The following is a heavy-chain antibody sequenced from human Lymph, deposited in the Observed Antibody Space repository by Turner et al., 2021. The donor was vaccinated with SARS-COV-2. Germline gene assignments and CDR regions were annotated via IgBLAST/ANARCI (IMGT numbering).Heavy chain of an antibody. J-gene: IGHJ6*02. V-gene: IGHV1-18*01. CDR3: AVAGMNYDLLWKTYYYYGMDV. Sequence: QVQLVQSGAEVTKPGASVKVYCKASGYTFTSYGISWVRQAPGQGLEWMGWISTYNGNTNYAQKLQGRVTMTTDTSTSTAYMELRSLRSDDTAVYYCAVAGMNYDLLWKTYYYYGMDVWGQGTTVTVSS. CDR2: ISTYNGNT. D-gene: IGHD6-19*01. CDR1: GYTFTSYG.